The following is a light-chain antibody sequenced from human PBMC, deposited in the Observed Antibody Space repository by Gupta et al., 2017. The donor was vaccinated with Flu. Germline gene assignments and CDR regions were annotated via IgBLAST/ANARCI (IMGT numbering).Light chain of an antibody. J-gene: IGLJ1*01. CDR2: GNC. Sequence: HLGSNNVNSSQQVPGTTPKLHIYGNCPRPSGIPDRFSGSKSGTSASLATNGLQSEEEANYYCAAWNDSLNGHYVFGTGTKVT. CDR1: HLGSNN. V-gene: IGLV1-44*01. CDR3: AAWNDSLNGHYV.